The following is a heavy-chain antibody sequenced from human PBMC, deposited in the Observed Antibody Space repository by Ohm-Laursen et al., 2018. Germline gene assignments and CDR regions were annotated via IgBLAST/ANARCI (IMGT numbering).Heavy chain of an antibody. J-gene: IGHJ4*02. Sequence: SLRLSCSASGFIFSNYVMSWVRQAPGKGLEWVSGISGSGGTTYYADSVKGRLTISRDNSKNTQYLQMNSLRAEDTAVYYCASNSDYRFDYWGQGTLVTVSP. CDR1: GFIFSNYV. D-gene: IGHD5-12*01. CDR3: ASNSDYRFDY. V-gene: IGHV3-23*01. CDR2: ISGSGGTT.